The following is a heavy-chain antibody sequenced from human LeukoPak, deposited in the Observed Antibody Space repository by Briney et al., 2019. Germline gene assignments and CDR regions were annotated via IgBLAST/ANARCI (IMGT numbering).Heavy chain of an antibody. CDR1: GGSISSSNW. CDR2: IYHSGST. V-gene: IGHV4-4*02. CDR3: ASWGQYYYGSGSYFGSNAFDI. D-gene: IGHD3-10*01. J-gene: IGHJ3*02. Sequence: SGTLSLTCAVSGGSISSSNWWSWVRQPPGKGLEWIGEIYHSGSTNYNPSLKSRVTISVDKSKNQFSLKLSSVTAADTAVYYCASWGQYYYGSGSYFGSNAFDIWGQGTMVTVSS.